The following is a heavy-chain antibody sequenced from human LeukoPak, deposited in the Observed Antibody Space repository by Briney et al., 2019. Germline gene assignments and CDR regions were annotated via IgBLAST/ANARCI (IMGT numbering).Heavy chain of an antibody. CDR2: ISVRSASI. Sequence: GGSLRLSCAASGFTFSTFTMNWVRQAPGKGLEWVSSISVRSASIYYADSVKGRFTIPRDNAKNSLYLQMNSLRAEDTAVYYCARVMTMAATESFDYWGQGTLVTVSS. CDR3: ARVMTMAATESFDY. CDR1: GFTFSTFT. V-gene: IGHV3-21*01. D-gene: IGHD2-15*01. J-gene: IGHJ4*02.